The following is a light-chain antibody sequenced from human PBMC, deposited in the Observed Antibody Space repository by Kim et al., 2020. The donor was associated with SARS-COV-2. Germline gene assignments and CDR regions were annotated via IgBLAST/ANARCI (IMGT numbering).Light chain of an antibody. CDR3: QQYGSSRGT. J-gene: IGKJ2*01. V-gene: IGKV3-20*01. CDR2: GVS. Sequence: PGERATLSCRASQSVARNYFAWYQQKPGQPPRLLIYGVSTRATDIPDRFSGSGSGTDFTLIINRLEPEDVAVYYCQQYGSSRGTFGQGTQLE. CDR1: QSVARNY.